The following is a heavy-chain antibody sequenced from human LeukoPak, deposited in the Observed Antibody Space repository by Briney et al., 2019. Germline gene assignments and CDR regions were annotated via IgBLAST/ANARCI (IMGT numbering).Heavy chain of an antibody. D-gene: IGHD6-19*01. CDR3: AISVEWLGQWLAYDAVDI. V-gene: IGHV1-18*01. Sequence: ASVKVSCXASGYTFTSYGISWVRPARGQGLEWMLWISAYNGNTNYAQKLRGRITMTTDTSTSTAYLELRRLRSDDTGVYYCAISVEWLGQWLAYDAVDIWGQGTMVTVSS. CDR2: ISAYNGNT. J-gene: IGHJ3*02. CDR1: GYTFTSYG.